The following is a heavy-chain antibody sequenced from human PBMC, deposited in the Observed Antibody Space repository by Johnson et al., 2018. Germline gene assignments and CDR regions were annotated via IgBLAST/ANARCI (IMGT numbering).Heavy chain of an antibody. CDR1: GGSISSYY. J-gene: IGHJ6*03. V-gene: IGHV4-59*01. D-gene: IGHD3-22*01. CDR2: IYYSGST. CDR3: ARGLRTYYYDSSCFGHYYYMDV. Sequence: QVQLQESGPGLVKPSETLSLTCTVSGGSISSYYWSWIRQPPGKGLEWIGYIYYSGSTNYNPSLKSRVTISVDTSKNQFSLKRSSVTAADTAVYYWARGLRTYYYDSSCFGHYYYMDVWGKGTTVTVSS.